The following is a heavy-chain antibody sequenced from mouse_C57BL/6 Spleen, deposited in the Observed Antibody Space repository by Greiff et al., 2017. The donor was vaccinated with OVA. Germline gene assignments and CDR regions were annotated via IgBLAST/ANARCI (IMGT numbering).Heavy chain of an antibody. CDR2: IDPANGNT. CDR1: GFNIKNTY. J-gene: IGHJ2*01. D-gene: IGHD2-4*01. CDR3: ARTYDDYDGNYFDY. V-gene: IGHV14-3*01. Sequence: VQLKESVAELVRPGDSVKLSCTASGFNIKNTYMHWVKQRPEPGLEWIGRIDPANGNTKSAPKFKGKATLTADTSYNTAYLQLSILTSEDTAIYYCARTYDDYDGNYFDYWGQGTTLTVSS.